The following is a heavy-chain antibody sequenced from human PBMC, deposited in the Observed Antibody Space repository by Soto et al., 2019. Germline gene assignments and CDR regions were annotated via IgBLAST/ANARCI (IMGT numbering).Heavy chain of an antibody. D-gene: IGHD2-15*01. Sequence: SETLSLTCAVSGGSIISSNWWSWVRQPPGKGLEWIGEIYHSGSTYYNPSLKSRVTISVDTSKNQFSLKLSSVTAADTAVYYCARPSPRYCSGGSCLEFPDAFDIWGQGTMVT. CDR1: GGSIISSNW. V-gene: IGHV4-4*02. J-gene: IGHJ3*02. CDR3: ARPSPRYCSGGSCLEFPDAFDI. CDR2: IYHSGST.